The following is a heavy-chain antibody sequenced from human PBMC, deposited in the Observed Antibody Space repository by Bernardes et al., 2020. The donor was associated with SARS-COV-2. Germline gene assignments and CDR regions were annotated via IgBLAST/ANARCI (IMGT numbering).Heavy chain of an antibody. D-gene: IGHD1-26*01. CDR3: ARGVSIVGAITWGGVGFDY. CDR2: IYTSGST. J-gene: IGHJ4*02. Sequence: LSLTCTVSGGSISSGSSYWSWIRQPAGKGLEWIGHIYTSGSTNYNPSLKSRVTISVDTSKNQFSLKLSSVTAADTAVYYCARGVSIVGAITWGGVGFDYWGQGTLVTVSS. V-gene: IGHV4-61*09. CDR1: GGSISSGSSY.